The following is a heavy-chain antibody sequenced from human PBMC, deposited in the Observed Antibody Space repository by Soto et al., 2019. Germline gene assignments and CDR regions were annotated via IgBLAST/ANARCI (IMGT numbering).Heavy chain of an antibody. CDR2: IYYSGST. CDR3: ARDRYGLDV. J-gene: IGHJ6*02. V-gene: IGHV4-59*12. Sequence: AWKTLSLTCTVSGGSISGFYWSWIRQPPGKGLEWIGYIYYSGSTNYNPSLESRVTISVDTSKNQFSLKLTSLSAADTAVYFCARDRYGLDVWGQGTTVTVSS. CDR1: GGSISGFY.